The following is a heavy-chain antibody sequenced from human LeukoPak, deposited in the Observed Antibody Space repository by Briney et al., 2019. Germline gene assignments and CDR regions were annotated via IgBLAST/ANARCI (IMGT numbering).Heavy chain of an antibody. CDR3: ARAPEPAFGWLSFQGDYYYYYMDV. J-gene: IGHJ6*03. D-gene: IGHD3-9*01. CDR1: VDSISRYY. CDR2: IYYSGST. V-gene: IGHV4-59*01. Sequence: PSETLSLTCTLYVDSISRYYGSWIPEPPGKGLEWIGYIYYSGSTKYNPSLKSRVTIPVEKSKNRSYLKLRSVTCADTAGYYCARAPEPAFGWLSFQGDYYYYYMDVWGKGTTVTISS.